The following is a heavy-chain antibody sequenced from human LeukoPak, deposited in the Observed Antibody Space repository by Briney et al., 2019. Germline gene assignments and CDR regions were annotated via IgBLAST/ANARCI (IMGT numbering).Heavy chain of an antibody. V-gene: IGHV1-69*13. J-gene: IGHJ4*02. D-gene: IGHD2-2*02. CDR3: ARDGAVGYCSSTSCYS. Sequence: ASVKVSCKASGGTFSSYAISWGRQAPGQGLEWMGGIIPIFSTANYAQKFQGRVTITADEPTSTAYMELSSLRSEDTAVYYCARDGAVGYCSSTSCYSWGQGTLVTVSS. CDR2: IIPIFSTA. CDR1: GGTFSSYA.